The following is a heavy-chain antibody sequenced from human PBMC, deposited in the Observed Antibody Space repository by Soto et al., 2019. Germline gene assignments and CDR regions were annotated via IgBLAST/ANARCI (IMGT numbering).Heavy chain of an antibody. D-gene: IGHD3-16*01. V-gene: IGHV3-53*01. J-gene: IGHJ4*01. CDR2: MYSGGDI. CDR1: GFTVNTNY. Sequence: PGGSLRLSCLVSGFTVNTNYMYWVRQAPGRGLEWVSAMYSGGDIHYADSVKGRFTISRDTSENTLYLRMDKLRVEDTAVYFCVSRIPSWVFDYWGKGTLVTAPQ. CDR3: VSRIPSWVFDY.